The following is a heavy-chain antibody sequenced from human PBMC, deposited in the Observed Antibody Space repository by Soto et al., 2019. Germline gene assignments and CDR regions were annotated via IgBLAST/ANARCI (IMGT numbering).Heavy chain of an antibody. CDR1: EFPLGSKP. D-gene: IGHD7-27*01. CDR3: AKETGDPSDYFDY. V-gene: IGHV3-23*01. CDR2: ISGSGGST. J-gene: IGHJ4*02. Sequence: PGGSLELSCAAPEFPLGSKPITWARQAPGKVLEWVSAISGSGGSTYYADSVKGRFTISRDNSKNTLYLQMNSLRAEDTAVYYCAKETGDPSDYFDYWGQGTLVTVSS.